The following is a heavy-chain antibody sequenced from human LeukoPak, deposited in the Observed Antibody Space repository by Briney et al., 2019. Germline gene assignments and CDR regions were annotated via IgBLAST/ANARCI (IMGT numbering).Heavy chain of an antibody. J-gene: IGHJ4*02. V-gene: IGHV4-39*07. Sequence: SETLSLTCTVSGGSISSSSYYWGWIRQPPGKGLEWIGEINHGGSTDYNPSLKSRVTISIDTSKDQFSLKVSSVTAADTGVYYCARRALDYDDIAYFYGRCSDVWGPGIKVTVTA. CDR1: GGSISSSSYY. D-gene: IGHD4-17*01. CDR2: INHGGST. CDR3: ARRALDYDDIAYFYGRCSDV.